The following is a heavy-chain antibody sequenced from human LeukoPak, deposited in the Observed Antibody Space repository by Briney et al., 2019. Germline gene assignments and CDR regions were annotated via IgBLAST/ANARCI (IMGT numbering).Heavy chain of an antibody. CDR3: ARCFHMVRGVME. D-gene: IGHD3-10*01. J-gene: IGHJ4*02. CDR2: INPSGGST. Sequence: ASVKVSCKASGGTFSSYAISWVRQAPGQGLEWMGIINPSGGSTSYAQKFQGRVTMTRDTSTSTVYMELSSLRSEDTAVYYCARCFHMVRGVMEWGQGTLVTVSS. CDR1: GGTFSSYA. V-gene: IGHV1-46*01.